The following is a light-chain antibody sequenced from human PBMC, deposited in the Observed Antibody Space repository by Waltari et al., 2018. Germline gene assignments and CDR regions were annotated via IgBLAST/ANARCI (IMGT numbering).Light chain of an antibody. V-gene: IGKV1-39*01. Sequence: DIQMTQSPSSLSASVGDRVTITCRARQSISSYLNWYHQKPGKALVVLSFAASSLETGVPSRFSGGGAETDFTLTISQLQPDDFGTYYCQQSYGAPYTFGQGTTLEI. J-gene: IGKJ2*01. CDR3: QQSYGAPYT. CDR2: AAS. CDR1: QSISSY.